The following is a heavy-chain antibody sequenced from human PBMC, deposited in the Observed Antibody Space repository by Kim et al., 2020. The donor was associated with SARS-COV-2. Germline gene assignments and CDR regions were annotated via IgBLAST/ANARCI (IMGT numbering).Heavy chain of an antibody. CDR1: GYTFTSYD. CDR3: ARGRPYGSGSYYHPYGMDV. D-gene: IGHD3-10*01. V-gene: IGHV1-8*01. CDR2: MNPKSGNT. Sequence: ASVNVSCKASGYTFTSYDINWVRQATGQGLEWMGWMNPKSGNTGYAQKLQGRVTMTRDTSISTAYMELSSLRSEDTAVYYCARGRPYGSGSYYHPYGMDVWGQGTAVTVSS. J-gene: IGHJ6*02.